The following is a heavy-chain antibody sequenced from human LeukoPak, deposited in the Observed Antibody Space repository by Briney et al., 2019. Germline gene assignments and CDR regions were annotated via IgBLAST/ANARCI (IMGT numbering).Heavy chain of an antibody. Sequence: GGSLRLSCAASGFTFSSYWMSWVRQAPGKGLEWVANIKQDGSEKYYVDSVKGRFTISRDNTKNSLYLQMNSLRAEDTAVYYCARDVSGGNFDNWGQGTLVTVSS. CDR1: GFTFSSYW. J-gene: IGHJ4*02. CDR2: IKQDGSEK. V-gene: IGHV3-7*01. CDR3: ARDVSGGNFDN. D-gene: IGHD6-19*01.